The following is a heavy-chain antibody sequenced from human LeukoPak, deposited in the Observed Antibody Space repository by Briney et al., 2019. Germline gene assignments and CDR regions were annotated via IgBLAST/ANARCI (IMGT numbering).Heavy chain of an antibody. D-gene: IGHD6-13*01. Sequence: GSSVKVSCTASGGTFSSYAISWVRQAPGQGLEWMGGIIPIFGTANYAQKFQGRVTITADESTSTAYMELSSLRSEDTAVYYCARDGSWYYYGMDVWGQGTTVTVSS. CDR3: ARDGSWYYYGMDV. CDR1: GGTFSSYA. V-gene: IGHV1-69*01. J-gene: IGHJ6*02. CDR2: IIPIFGTA.